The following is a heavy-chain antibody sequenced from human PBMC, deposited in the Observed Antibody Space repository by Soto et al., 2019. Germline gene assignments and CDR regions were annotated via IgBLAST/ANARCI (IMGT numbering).Heavy chain of an antibody. CDR1: GFTFSSYS. Sequence: EVQLVESGGGLVKPGGSLRLSCAASGFTFSSYSMNWVRQAPGKGLEWVSSISSSSSYIYYADSVKGRFTISRDNAKNSLYLQMNSLRAEDTAVYYCARLETILVVPDYYYYMDVWGKGTTVTVSS. CDR2: ISSSSSYI. V-gene: IGHV3-21*01. D-gene: IGHD2-2*01. CDR3: ARLETILVVPDYYYYMDV. J-gene: IGHJ6*03.